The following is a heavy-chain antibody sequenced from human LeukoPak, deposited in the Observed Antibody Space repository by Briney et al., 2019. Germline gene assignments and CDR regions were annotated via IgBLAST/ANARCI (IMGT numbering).Heavy chain of an antibody. CDR2: ISWDGGST. CDR3: ARDHDWAFDL. J-gene: IGHJ4*02. D-gene: IGHD3-9*01. Sequence: GGSLRLSCAASGFTFDDYTMHWVRQAPGKGLEWVSLISWDGGSTYYADFVKGRFTISRDNAKNSLYLQMNALRDEDTAIYYCARDHDWAFDLWGQGTLVTVSS. CDR1: GFTFDDYT. V-gene: IGHV3-43*01.